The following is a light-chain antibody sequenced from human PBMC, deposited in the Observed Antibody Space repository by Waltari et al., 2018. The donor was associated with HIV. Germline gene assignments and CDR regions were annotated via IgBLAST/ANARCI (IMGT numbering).Light chain of an antibody. CDR3: ATWDDSLNAWV. CDR2: SYG. CDR1: SSTIGSHP. J-gene: IGLJ3*02. Sequence: QSVLNQSPSASGTPGQRVLISCSGSSSTIGSHPVSCYQKFPGMAPKLLIYSYGQRPSGVPERLSGSKSATSASLAISGLRSEDEADYYCATWDDSLNAWVFGGGTKLTVL. V-gene: IGLV1-44*01.